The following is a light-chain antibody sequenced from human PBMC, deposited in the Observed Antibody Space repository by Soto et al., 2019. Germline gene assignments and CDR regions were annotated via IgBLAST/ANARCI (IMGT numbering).Light chain of an antibody. J-gene: IGKJ1*01. CDR1: QSVSST. CDR3: QQYNNWPET. V-gene: IGKV3-15*01. Sequence: EIVMTQSPATLSVSPGERATLSCRASQSVSSTLAWYQQKVGQAPRVLIYDASTRATGLPGRFSGSGSGTDFTLTISSLQSEDFAVYYCQQYNNWPETLGQGTKVEIK. CDR2: DAS.